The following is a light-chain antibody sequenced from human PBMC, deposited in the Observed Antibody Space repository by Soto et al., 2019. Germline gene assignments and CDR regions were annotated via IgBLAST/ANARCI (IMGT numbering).Light chain of an antibody. J-gene: IGKJ4*01. V-gene: IGKV1-12*01. CDR2: AAS. CDR3: EQANSLPPLT. CDR1: QPISNW. Sequence: ILVTQSPSSVSASVGDRVTITCRARQPISNWLAWYQQKPGKAPKLLIYAASSLQSGVPSRFSDSGSGTHFTLTISSLQPEDFATYYCEQANSLPPLTFGGGTTVEIK.